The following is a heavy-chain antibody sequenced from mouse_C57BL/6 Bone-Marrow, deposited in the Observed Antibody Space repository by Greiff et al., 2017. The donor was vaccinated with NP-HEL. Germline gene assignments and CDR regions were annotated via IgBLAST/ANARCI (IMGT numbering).Heavy chain of an antibody. D-gene: IGHD4-1*01. CDR2: ISYSGST. CDR3: ASRTGFQRYFDV. CDR1: GYSITSDY. Sequence: VQLQQSGPGLAKPSQTLSLTCSVTGYSITSDYWNWIRKFPGNKLEYMGYISYSGSTYYKPTLKSRISITRDKSKNQYYLQLNAVTTEDTATYYCASRTGFQRYFDVGGTGTTVTASS. V-gene: IGHV3-8*01. J-gene: IGHJ1*03.